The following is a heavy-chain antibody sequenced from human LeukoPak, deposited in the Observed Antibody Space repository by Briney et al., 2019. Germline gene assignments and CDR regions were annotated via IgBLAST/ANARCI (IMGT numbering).Heavy chain of an antibody. J-gene: IGHJ4*02. Sequence: ASVKVSCKASGYTFTSYYMHWVRQAPGQGLEWMGIINPSGGSTSYAQKFQGRVTMTRDTSTSTVYMELSSLRSEDTAVYYCARTPSVMDYDFPYYFDYWGQGTLVTVSS. V-gene: IGHV1-46*01. D-gene: IGHD3-3*01. CDR1: GYTFTSYY. CDR3: ARTPSVMDYDFPYYFDY. CDR2: INPSGGST.